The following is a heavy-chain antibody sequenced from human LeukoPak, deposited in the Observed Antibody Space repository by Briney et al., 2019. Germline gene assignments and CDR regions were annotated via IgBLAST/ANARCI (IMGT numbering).Heavy chain of an antibody. CDR2: ISGSGDST. D-gene: IGHD6-19*01. CDR1: GFTFSNYS. CDR3: AKHAGIAVAGAFDY. J-gene: IGHJ4*02. Sequence: PGGSLRLSCAASGFTFSNYSMRWVRQAPGKGLEWVSGISGSGDSTYYADSVKGRFTISRDKSQNTTYLQMNSLRAEDTAVYYCAKHAGIAVAGAFDYWGQGTLVTVSS. V-gene: IGHV3-23*01.